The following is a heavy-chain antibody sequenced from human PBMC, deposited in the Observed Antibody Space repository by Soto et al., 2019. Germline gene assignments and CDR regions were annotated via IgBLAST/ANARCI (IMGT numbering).Heavy chain of an antibody. J-gene: IGHJ4*02. CDR1: GFTFRYYW. CDR3: GSLFEF. V-gene: IGHV3-74*01. Sequence: GSRRLSCTASGFTFRYYWLHWVRLVPGRWPVWVSVINNDGSDTFYADFVEGRFAISRDNAKNTVYLRMDSLRAEETAVYYCGSLFEFWGQGTLVTVPS. CDR2: INNDGSDT.